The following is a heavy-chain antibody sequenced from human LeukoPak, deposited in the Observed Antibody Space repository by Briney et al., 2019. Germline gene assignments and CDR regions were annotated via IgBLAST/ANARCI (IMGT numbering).Heavy chain of an antibody. Sequence: GGSLRLSCAASGFTFSSYAMHWVRQAPGKGLEYVSGISSSGGSTYYANSVKGRFTISRDNSKNTLYLQMGSLRAEDMAVYYCARVVAYYGSGFHDYYYMDVWGKGTTVTISS. D-gene: IGHD3-10*01. CDR3: ARVVAYYGSGFHDYYYMDV. V-gene: IGHV3-64*01. J-gene: IGHJ6*03. CDR1: GFTFSSYA. CDR2: ISSSGGST.